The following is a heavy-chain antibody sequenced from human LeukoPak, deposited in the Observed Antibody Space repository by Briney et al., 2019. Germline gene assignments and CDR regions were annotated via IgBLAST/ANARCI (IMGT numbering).Heavy chain of an antibody. V-gene: IGHV1-18*01. J-gene: IGHJ4*02. Sequence: ASVKVSCKASGYTFTSYGISWVRQAPGQGLEWMGWISAYNGNTNYAQKLQGRVTMTTDTSTSTAYMELRSLRSDDTAVYYCARDPLRIYYDSSGYRSAYFDYWGQGTLVTVSS. D-gene: IGHD3-22*01. CDR3: ARDPLRIYYDSSGYRSAYFDY. CDR1: GYTFTSYG. CDR2: ISAYNGNT.